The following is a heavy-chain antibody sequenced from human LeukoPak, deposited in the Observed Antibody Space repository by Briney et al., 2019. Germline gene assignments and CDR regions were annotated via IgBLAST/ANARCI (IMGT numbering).Heavy chain of an antibody. V-gene: IGHV4-39*07. J-gene: IGHJ4*02. CDR2: IYYSGST. Sequence: TSETLSLTCTVSGGSISSSSYYWGWIRQPPGKGLEWIGSIYYSGSTYYNPSLKSRVTISVDTSKNQFSLKLSSVTAADTAVYYCARVRPQWGYFDWSESDYFDYWGQGTLATVSS. CDR1: GGSISSSSYY. D-gene: IGHD3-9*01. CDR3: ARVRPQWGYFDWSESDYFDY.